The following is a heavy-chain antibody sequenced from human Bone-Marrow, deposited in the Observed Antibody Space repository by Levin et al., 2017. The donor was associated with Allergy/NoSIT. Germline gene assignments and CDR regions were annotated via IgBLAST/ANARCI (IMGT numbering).Heavy chain of an antibody. CDR2: ISYRGST. V-gene: IGHV4-31*03. D-gene: IGHD2-2*01. CDR1: GGSISSAGYH. CDR3: ARLYRYSFDY. J-gene: IGHJ4*02. Sequence: SETLSLTCTVSGGSISSAGYHWTWIRQYPGKGLEWIGYISYRGSTYFNPSLKSRLTMSIDTSEQHFSLNLTSVSAADTAIYYCARLYRYSFDYRGQGALVTVSS.